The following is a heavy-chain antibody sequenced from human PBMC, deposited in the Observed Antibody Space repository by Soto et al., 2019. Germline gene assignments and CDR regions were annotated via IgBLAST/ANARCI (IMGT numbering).Heavy chain of an antibody. CDR2: IKTDGSIT. J-gene: IGHJ3*01. V-gene: IGHV3-74*03. CDR1: GFTFSGYW. CDR3: ARNLWGSPDL. Sequence: PGGSLRLSCAASGFTFSGYWMHWVRQAPGKGLVWVSRIKTDGSITAYADSVKGRFTISRDNAKNTLYLQMNSLRAEDTAVYYCARNLWGSPDLWGQGTMVTVSS. D-gene: IGHD3-10*01.